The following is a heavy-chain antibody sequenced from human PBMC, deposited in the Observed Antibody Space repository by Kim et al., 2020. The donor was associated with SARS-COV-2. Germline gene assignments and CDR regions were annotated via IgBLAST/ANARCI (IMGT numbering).Heavy chain of an antibody. D-gene: IGHD1-7*01. V-gene: IGHV3-74*01. CDR3: ARAIIGTNIFDS. Sequence: ADSVKGRFTLSRDSPKNTLYLQMTSLRADDTSVDYCARAIIGTNIFDSWGQGTLVTV. J-gene: IGHJ4*02.